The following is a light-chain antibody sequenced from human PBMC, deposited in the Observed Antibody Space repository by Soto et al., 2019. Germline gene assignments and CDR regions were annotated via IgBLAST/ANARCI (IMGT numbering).Light chain of an antibody. CDR3: SSYTSSSTYV. CDR1: SXDVGGYNY. Sequence: QSALTQPASVSGSPGQSITISCTGTSXDVGGYNYVSWYQQHPGKAPKLMIYEVSNRPSGVSNRFSGSKSGNTASLTIPGLQAEDEADYYCSSYTSSSTYVFGTGTKVTVL. CDR2: EVS. V-gene: IGLV2-14*01. J-gene: IGLJ1*01.